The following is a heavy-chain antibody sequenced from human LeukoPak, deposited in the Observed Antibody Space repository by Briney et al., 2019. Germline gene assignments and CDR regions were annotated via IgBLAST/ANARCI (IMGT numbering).Heavy chain of an antibody. CDR2: ISWNSRSI. CDR3: AKGRAATGYFDY. V-gene: IGHV3-9*01. Sequence: PGRSLRLSCAASGFTFDDYAMHWVRQAPGKGLEWVSTISWNSRSIGYADSVKGRFTISRDNAKNSLYLQMNSLKPEDTALYFCAKGRAATGYFDYWGQGTLVTVSS. CDR1: GFTFDDYA. J-gene: IGHJ4*02. D-gene: IGHD1-1*01.